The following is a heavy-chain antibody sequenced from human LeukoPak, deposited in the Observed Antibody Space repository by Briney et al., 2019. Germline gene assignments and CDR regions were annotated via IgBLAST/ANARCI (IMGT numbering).Heavy chain of an antibody. CDR2: IYYSGST. D-gene: IGHD6-6*01. Sequence: SETLSLTCTVSGGSISSSSYYWGWIRRPPGKGLEWIGSIYYSGSTYYNPSLKSRVTISVDTSKNQFSLKLSSVTAADTAVYYCARGHDGKAARSFDYWGQGTLVTVSS. J-gene: IGHJ4*02. V-gene: IGHV4-39*01. CDR3: ARGHDGKAARSFDY. CDR1: GGSISSSSYY.